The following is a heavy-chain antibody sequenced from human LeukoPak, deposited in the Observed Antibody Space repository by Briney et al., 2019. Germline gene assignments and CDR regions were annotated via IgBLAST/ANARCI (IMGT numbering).Heavy chain of an antibody. CDR3: ARDPGYSFRSDYYYYMDV. V-gene: IGHV4-39*02. J-gene: IGHJ6*03. Sequence: PSETLSLTCTVSGGSISSSSYYWGWIRQPPGKGLEWVGSIYYSGSTYYNPSLKSRFTISVDTSKNQISLMLSSVTAADTAVYYCARDPGYSFRSDYYYYMDVWGKGTTVTVSS. CDR1: GGSISSSSYY. D-gene: IGHD5-18*01. CDR2: IYYSGST.